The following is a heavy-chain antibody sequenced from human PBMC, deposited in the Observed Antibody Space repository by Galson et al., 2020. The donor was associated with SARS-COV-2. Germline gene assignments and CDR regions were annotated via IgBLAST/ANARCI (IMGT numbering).Heavy chain of an antibody. D-gene: IGHD1-26*01. CDR3: ARSASGSYFNCFDY. CDR1: GGTLSSYA. Sequence: SVKVSCKASGGTLSSYAISWVRQAPGQGLEWMGGIIPIFGTANYAQKFQGRVTITADESTSTAYMELSSLRAEDTAVYYCARSASGSYFNCFDYWGQGTLVTAS. V-gene: IGHV1-69*13. J-gene: IGHJ4*02. CDR2: IIPIFGTA.